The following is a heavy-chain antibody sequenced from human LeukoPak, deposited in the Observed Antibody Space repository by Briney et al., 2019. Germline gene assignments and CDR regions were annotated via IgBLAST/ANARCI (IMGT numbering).Heavy chain of an antibody. D-gene: IGHD3-10*01. J-gene: IGHJ6*04. CDR1: GGTFSSYA. CDR2: IIPIFGTA. V-gene: IGHV1-69*06. CDR3: ARVEITKVRDGSYYYYGMDV. Sequence: ASVKVSCMASGGTFSSYAISWVRQAPGEGLEWMGGIIPIFGTANYAQKFEGRVTITADKSTSTAYMELSSLRSEDTAVYYCARVEITKVRDGSYYYYGMDVWGKGTTVTASS.